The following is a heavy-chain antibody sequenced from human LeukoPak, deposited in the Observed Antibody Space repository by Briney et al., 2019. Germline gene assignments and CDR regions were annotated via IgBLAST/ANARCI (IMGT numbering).Heavy chain of an antibody. J-gene: IGHJ4*02. CDR1: GGSFSGYY. CDR2: INHSGST. V-gene: IGHV4-34*01. D-gene: IGHD3-10*01. CDR3: ARGRGGVN. Sequence: PSETLSLTCAVYGGSFSGYYWSWSRQPPGKGLEWIGEINHSGSTNYNPSLKSRVTISVDTSKNQFSLELSSVTAADTAVYYCARGRGGVNWGQGTLVTVSS.